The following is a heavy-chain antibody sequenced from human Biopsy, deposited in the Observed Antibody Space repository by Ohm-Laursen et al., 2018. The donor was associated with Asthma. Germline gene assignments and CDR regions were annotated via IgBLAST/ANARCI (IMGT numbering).Heavy chain of an antibody. CDR3: ARIKIRIGAGTDRYFDL. Sequence: ASVKVSCKASGYPFTDYYVHWVRQAPGQGLEWMGRIDPNSGGTNYAQKFLGRVTMTRDTSVNTAFMVLSRLRSDDTAVYYCARIKIRIGAGTDRYFDLWGRGTLVTVPS. D-gene: IGHD3-16*01. CDR1: GYPFTDYY. CDR2: IDPNSGGT. V-gene: IGHV1-2*06. J-gene: IGHJ2*01.